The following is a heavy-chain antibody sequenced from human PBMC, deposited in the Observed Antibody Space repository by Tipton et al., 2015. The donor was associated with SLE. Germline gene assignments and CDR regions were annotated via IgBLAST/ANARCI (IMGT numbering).Heavy chain of an antibody. D-gene: IGHD1-26*01. V-gene: IGHV1-69-2*01. CDR3: ATLGGHSGSYLYFDY. J-gene: IGHJ4*02. CDR1: GYTFTDYY. CDR2: VDPEDGET. Sequence: QSGAEVKKPGATVKISCKASGYTFTDYYMHWVQQAPGKGLEWVGRVDPEDGETIYAEKFQGRVTITADTSTDTAYMELSSLRSEDTAVYYCATLGGHSGSYLYFDYWGQGTLVTVSS.